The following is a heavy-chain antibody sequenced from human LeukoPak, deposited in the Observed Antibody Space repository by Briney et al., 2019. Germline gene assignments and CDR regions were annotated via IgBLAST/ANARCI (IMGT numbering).Heavy chain of an antibody. CDR1: GYSFTSYW. V-gene: IGHV5-51*01. D-gene: IGHD6-19*01. Sequence: GESLEISCKGSGYSFTSYWIGWVRQMPGKGLEWMGIIYPGDSDTRYSPSFQGQVTISADTSISTAYLQWSSLKASDTAMYYCASSPGSSGRWFDPWGQGTLVTVSS. CDR2: IYPGDSDT. CDR3: ASSPGSSGRWFDP. J-gene: IGHJ5*02.